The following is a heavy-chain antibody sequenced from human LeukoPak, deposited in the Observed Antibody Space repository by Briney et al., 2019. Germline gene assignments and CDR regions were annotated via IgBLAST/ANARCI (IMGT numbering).Heavy chain of an antibody. CDR1: GFTFSSYE. V-gene: IGHV3-48*03. J-gene: IGHJ4*02. Sequence: SGGSLRLSCAASGFTFSSYEMNWVRQAPGKGLEWVSYISSSGSTIYYADSVKGRFTISRDNSKNTLYLQMNSLRAEDTAVYYCARDQTGTLDYWGQGTLVTVSS. CDR3: ARDQTGTLDY. D-gene: IGHD1-7*01. CDR2: ISSSGSTI.